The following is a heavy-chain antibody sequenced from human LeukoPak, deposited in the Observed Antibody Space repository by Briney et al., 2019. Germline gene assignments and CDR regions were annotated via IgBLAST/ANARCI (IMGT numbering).Heavy chain of an antibody. CDR1: GFPFSNYA. D-gene: IGHD3-22*01. CDR2: ISDSGDRT. Sequence: GGSLRLSCAASGFPFSNYAMTWVRQAPGKGPERVSGISDSGDRTYYADSVKGRFTISRDNSKNMLYLQMNSLRVEDTVLYYCAKGLGTSGYHDYWGQGTLVTVSS. V-gene: IGHV3-23*01. J-gene: IGHJ4*02. CDR3: AKGLGTSGYHDY.